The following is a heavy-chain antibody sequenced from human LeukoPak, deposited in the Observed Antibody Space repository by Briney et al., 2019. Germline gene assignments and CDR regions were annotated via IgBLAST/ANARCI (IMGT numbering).Heavy chain of an antibody. CDR2: INHSGST. Sequence: SETLSLTCAVYGGSFSGYYWSWIRQPPGKGLEWIGEINHSGSTNYNPSLKSRATISVDTSKNQFSLKLSSVTAADTAVYYCARGRKYYVWGSSVFDYWGQGTLVTVSS. CDR3: ARGRKYYVWGSSVFDY. D-gene: IGHD3-16*01. J-gene: IGHJ4*02. V-gene: IGHV4-34*01. CDR1: GGSFSGYY.